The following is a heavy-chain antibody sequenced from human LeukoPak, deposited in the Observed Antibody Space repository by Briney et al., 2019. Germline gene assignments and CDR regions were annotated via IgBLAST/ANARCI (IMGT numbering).Heavy chain of an antibody. CDR3: ARERPPITMVRGVINWFDP. J-gene: IGHJ5*02. D-gene: IGHD3-10*01. CDR2: INPSGGST. CDR1: GYTFTDYY. V-gene: IGHV1-46*01. Sequence: ASVKVSCKASGYTFTDYYMHWVRQAPGQGLEWMGIINPSGGSTSYAQKFQGRVTMTRDTSTSTVYMELSSLRSEDTAVYYCARERPPITMVRGVINWFDPWGQGTLVTVSS.